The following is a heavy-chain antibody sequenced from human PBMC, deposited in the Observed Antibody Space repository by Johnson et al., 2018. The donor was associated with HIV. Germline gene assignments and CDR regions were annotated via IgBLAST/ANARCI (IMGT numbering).Heavy chain of an antibody. J-gene: IGHJ3*02. CDR3: ARAPAWLRGFDI. D-gene: IGHD5-24*01. CDR2: ISSDGNT. CDR1: GFTVSSNY. Sequence: LVESGGGLVQPGGSLRLSCAVSGFTVSSNYMTWVRRAPGKGLEWVSVISSDGNTYYADSVKGRFSISRDNSKNTLYLQMNRLTVEDTALYYCARAPAWLRGFDIWGQGTMVTVSS. V-gene: IGHV3-66*01.